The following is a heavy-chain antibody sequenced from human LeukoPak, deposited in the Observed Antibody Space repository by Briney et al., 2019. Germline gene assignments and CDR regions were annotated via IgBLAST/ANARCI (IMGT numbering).Heavy chain of an antibody. CDR1: GYTFTSYG. D-gene: IGHD6-13*01. CDR3: AREVATGYSSSWYGPQNAFDI. J-gene: IGHJ3*02. V-gene: IGHV1-18*01. CDR2: ISAYNGNT. Sequence: VASVKVSCKASGYTFTSYGISWVRQAPGQGLEWMGWISAYNGNTNYAQKFQGRVTITADESTSTAYMELSSLRSEDTAVYYCAREVATGYSSSWYGPQNAFDIWGQGTMVTVSS.